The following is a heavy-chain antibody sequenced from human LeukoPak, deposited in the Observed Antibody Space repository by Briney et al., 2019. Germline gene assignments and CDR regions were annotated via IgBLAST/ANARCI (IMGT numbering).Heavy chain of an antibody. V-gene: IGHV3-66*01. CDR3: ARVSPIAAAGNSDY. Sequence: GGSLRLSCAASGFTVSSNYMSWVRQAPGKGLEWVSVIYSGGSIYYADSVKGRFTISRDNSKNTLYLQMNSLRAEDTAVYYCARVSPIAAAGNSDYWGQGTLVTVSS. CDR2: IYSGGSI. CDR1: GFTVSSNY. J-gene: IGHJ4*02. D-gene: IGHD6-13*01.